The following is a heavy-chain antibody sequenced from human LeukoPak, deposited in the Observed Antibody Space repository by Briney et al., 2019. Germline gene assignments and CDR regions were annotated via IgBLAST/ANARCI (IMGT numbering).Heavy chain of an antibody. Sequence: SETLSLTCTVSGGSISSYYWSWIRQPPGKGLEWIGYIYYSGSTNYNPSLKSRVTISVDTSKNQFSLKLSSVTAADTAVYYCASADYCSSTSCYTPGAFDYWGQGTLVTVSS. D-gene: IGHD2-2*02. J-gene: IGHJ4*02. CDR2: IYYSGST. CDR1: GGSISSYY. V-gene: IGHV4-59*08. CDR3: ASADYCSSTSCYTPGAFDY.